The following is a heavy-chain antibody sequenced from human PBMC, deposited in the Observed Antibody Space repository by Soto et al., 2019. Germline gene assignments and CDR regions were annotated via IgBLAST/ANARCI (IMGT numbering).Heavy chain of an antibody. CDR3: ASPVDTAMVTLGYYYYGMDV. J-gene: IGHJ6*02. Sequence: QVQLVQSGAEVKKPGSSVKVSCKASGGTFSSYAISWVRQAPGQGLEWMGGIIPIFGTANYAQKFQGRVTITADESTSTAHMELSSLRSEDTAVYYCASPVDTAMVTLGYYYYGMDVWGQGTTVTVSS. V-gene: IGHV1-69*01. CDR1: GGTFSSYA. D-gene: IGHD5-18*01. CDR2: IIPIFGTA.